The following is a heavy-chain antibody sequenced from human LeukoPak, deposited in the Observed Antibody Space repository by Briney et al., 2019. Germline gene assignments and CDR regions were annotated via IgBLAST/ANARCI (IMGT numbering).Heavy chain of an antibody. CDR2: ITHDGGNQ. CDR3: AKDGLAYSSSRYYFDY. J-gene: IGHJ4*02. Sequence: GGSLRLSCAVSGFTFSSYGMHWVRQAPGKGLDWVAIITHDGGNQFYADSVKGRFTISRDNSKNTLWLQMNSLRVEDTAVYYCAKDGLAYSSSRYYFDYWGQGTLVTVSS. CDR1: GFTFSSYG. V-gene: IGHV3-30*18. D-gene: IGHD2-2*01.